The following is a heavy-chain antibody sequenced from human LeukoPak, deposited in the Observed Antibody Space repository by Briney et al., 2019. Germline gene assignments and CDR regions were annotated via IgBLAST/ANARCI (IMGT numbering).Heavy chain of an antibody. J-gene: IGHJ4*02. CDR2: VLDNVRT. V-gene: IGHV4-59*11. CDR3: ATIKRGNIFGFFDF. CDR1: GGSISSHY. Sequence: PSETLSLTCTVSGGSISSHYWSWVRQPPGKGLEWIGYVLDNVRTKDNPSLDSRFTLSADTSKNQFSLRLTSVTAADTAVYYCATIKRGNIFGFFDFWGQGILVTVSS. D-gene: IGHD5-18*01.